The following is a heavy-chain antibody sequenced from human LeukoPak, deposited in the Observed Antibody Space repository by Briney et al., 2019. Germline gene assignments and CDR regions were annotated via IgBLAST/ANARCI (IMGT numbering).Heavy chain of an antibody. J-gene: IGHJ4*02. Sequence: PGGSLRLSCAASGFTFSSYWMHWVRQAPGKGLGWVSRINSDGSSTSYADSVKGRFTISRDNAKNTLYLQMNSLRAEDTAVYYCARETSGYFDYWGQGTLVTVSS. CDR1: GFTFSSYW. CDR3: ARETSGYFDY. V-gene: IGHV3-74*01. CDR2: INSDGSST. D-gene: IGHD3-22*01.